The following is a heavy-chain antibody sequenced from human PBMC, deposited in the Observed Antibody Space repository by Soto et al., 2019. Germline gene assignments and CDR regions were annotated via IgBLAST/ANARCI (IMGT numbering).Heavy chain of an antibody. CDR2: INHSGST. CDR1: GGPFSGYY. J-gene: IGHJ5*02. V-gene: IGHV4-34*01. CDR3: ARVVQLEPNWFDP. D-gene: IGHD1-1*01. Sequence: PSETLSLTCAVYGGPFSGYYWSWIRQPPGKGLEWIGEINHSGSTNYNPSLKSRVTISVDTSKNQFSLKLSSVTAADTAVYYCARVVQLEPNWFDPWGQGTLVTVSS.